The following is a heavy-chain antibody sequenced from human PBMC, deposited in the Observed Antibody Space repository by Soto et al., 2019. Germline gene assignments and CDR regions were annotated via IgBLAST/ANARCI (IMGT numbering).Heavy chain of an antibody. CDR3: AKRPGGSYH. D-gene: IGHD1-26*01. CDR1: ELSFSSSW. V-gene: IGHV3-23*01. Sequence: GGSLRLSCEVSELSFSSSWMSWVRQAPGKGLEWVSAISGSGGSTYYADSVEGRFTISRDNSKNTLYLQMNSLRAEDTAVYYCAKRPGGSYHWGQGTLVTVSS. J-gene: IGHJ5*02. CDR2: ISGSGGST.